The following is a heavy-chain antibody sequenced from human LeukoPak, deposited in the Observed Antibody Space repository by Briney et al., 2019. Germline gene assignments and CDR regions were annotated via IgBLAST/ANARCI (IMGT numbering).Heavy chain of an antibody. J-gene: IGHJ4*02. CDR3: ATYSGVHHKTFDD. D-gene: IGHD1-26*01. Sequence: ASVKVSCKASGGTFSSYAISWVRQAPGEGPEWVANIKQDESEKDYADSVRGRFTISRDNAKNSLFLQMNSLRAEDTALYYCATYSGVHHKTFDDWGQGTLVTVSP. CDR1: GGTFSSYA. CDR2: IKQDESEK. V-gene: IGHV3-7*03.